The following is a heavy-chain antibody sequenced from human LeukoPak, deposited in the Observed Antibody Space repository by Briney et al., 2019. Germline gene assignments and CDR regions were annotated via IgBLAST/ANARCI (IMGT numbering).Heavy chain of an antibody. CDR2: IYYSGST. V-gene: IGHV4-34*01. Sequence: SETLSLTCAVYGGSFSGYYWSWIRQPPGKGLEWIGSIYYSGSTYYNPSLKSRVTISVDTSKNQFSLKLSSVTAADTAVYYCARDRIAARGEWFDPWGQGTLVTVSS. D-gene: IGHD6-6*01. CDR3: ARDRIAARGEWFDP. J-gene: IGHJ5*02. CDR1: GGSFSGYY.